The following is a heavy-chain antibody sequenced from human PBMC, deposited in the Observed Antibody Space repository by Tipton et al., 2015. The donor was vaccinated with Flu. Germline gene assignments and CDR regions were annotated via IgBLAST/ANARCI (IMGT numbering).Heavy chain of an antibody. CDR1: GASFGSGYY. CDR2: IHRSGST. J-gene: IGHJ4*02. V-gene: IGHV4-38-2*02. Sequence: GASFGSGYYWGWIRQPPGKGLEWIGNIHRSGSTYYNPSLRSRVTISVDTSKNQFSLKLKSVTAADTAVYYCARVIPEFVAGLSYWGQGDLVTVSS. D-gene: IGHD6-19*01. CDR3: ARVIPEFVAGLSY.